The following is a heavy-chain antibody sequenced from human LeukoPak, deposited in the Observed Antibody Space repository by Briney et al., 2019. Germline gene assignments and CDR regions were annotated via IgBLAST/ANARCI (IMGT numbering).Heavy chain of an antibody. CDR3: AKDLHNWGCDF. J-gene: IGHJ4*02. V-gene: IGHV3-69-1*01. CDR1: GFIFSDHY. CDR2: ISQTDRK. D-gene: IGHD7-27*01. Sequence: GGSLRLSCAASGFIFSDHYMNWFRQSPGKGLEWVAGISQTDRKFYAAAGPSRLSICRDKYPTSLYLQMNDLRGHDSAVYYCAKDLHNWGCDFWGPGTLVTVSS.